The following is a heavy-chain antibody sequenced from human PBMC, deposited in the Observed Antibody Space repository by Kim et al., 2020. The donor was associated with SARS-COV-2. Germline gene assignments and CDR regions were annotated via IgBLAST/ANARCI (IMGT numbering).Heavy chain of an antibody. V-gene: IGHV5-51*01. CDR3: ARRTAMVEKGILFDY. D-gene: IGHD5-18*01. CDR2: IYPGDSDT. J-gene: IGHJ4*02. CDR1: GYSFTSYW. Sequence: GESLKISCKGSGYSFTSYWIGWVRQMPGKGLEWMGIIYPGDSDTRYSPSFQGQVTISADKSISTAYLQWSSLKASDTAMYYCARRTAMVEKGILFDYWGQGTLVTVSS.